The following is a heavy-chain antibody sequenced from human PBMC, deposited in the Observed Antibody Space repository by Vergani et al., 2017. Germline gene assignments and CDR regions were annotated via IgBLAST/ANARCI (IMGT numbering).Heavy chain of an antibody. CDR1: GFTFGDYA. J-gene: IGHJ4*02. D-gene: IGHD3-9*01. Sequence: EVQLVESGGGLVQPGRSLRLSCTASGFTFGDYAMSWVRQAPGKGLEWVGFIRSKAYGGTTEYAASVKGRFTISRDDSKSIAYLQMNSLKTDDTAVYYCTRTLRYFGGDFDYWGQGTLVTVSS. CDR2: IRSKAYGGTT. CDR3: TRTLRYFGGDFDY. V-gene: IGHV3-49*04.